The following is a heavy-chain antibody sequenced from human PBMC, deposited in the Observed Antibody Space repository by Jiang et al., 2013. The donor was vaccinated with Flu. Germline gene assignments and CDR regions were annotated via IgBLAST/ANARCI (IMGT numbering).Heavy chain of an antibody. J-gene: IGHJ3*02. D-gene: IGHD6-13*01. V-gene: IGHV4-61*01. CDR1: GGSVSSGSYY. CDR2: IYYSGST. CDR3: ASRRSIAAAGGDAFDI. Sequence: SETLSLTCTVSGGSVSSGSYYWSWIRQPPGKGLEWIGYIYYSGSTNYNPSLKSRVTISVDTSKNQFSLKLSSVTAADTAVYYCASRRSIAAAGGDAFDIWGQGTMVTVSS.